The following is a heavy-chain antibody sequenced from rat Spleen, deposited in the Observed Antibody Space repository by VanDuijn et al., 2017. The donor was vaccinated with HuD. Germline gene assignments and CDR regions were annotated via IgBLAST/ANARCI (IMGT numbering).Heavy chain of an antibody. V-gene: IGHV2S8*01. CDR3: AILYYGYTAFDY. D-gene: IGHD1-9*01. CDR2: ISSGGNT. Sequence: QVQLKESGPGLVQPSQTLSLTCTVSGFSLTSYGVSWVRQPPGKGLEWIAGISSGGNTYHNSGLKSRLSISRDTSKSQVFLKMNSLQTEDTAMYFCAILYYGYTAFDYWGQGVMVTVSS. J-gene: IGHJ2*01. CDR1: GFSLTSYG.